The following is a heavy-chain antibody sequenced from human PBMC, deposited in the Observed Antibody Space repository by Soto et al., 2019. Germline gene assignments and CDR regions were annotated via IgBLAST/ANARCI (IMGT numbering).Heavy chain of an antibody. J-gene: IGHJ6*02. CDR2: IYSGGST. CDR1: GFTVSSNY. D-gene: IGHD3-9*01. Sequence: PGGSLRLSCAASGFTVSSNYMSWVRQAPGKGLEWVSVIYSGGSTYYADSVKGRFTISRDNSKNTLYLQMNSLRAEDTAVYYCARAEYDILTGYSDYYYYGMDVWGQGT. CDR3: ARAEYDILTGYSDYYYYGMDV. V-gene: IGHV3-66*01.